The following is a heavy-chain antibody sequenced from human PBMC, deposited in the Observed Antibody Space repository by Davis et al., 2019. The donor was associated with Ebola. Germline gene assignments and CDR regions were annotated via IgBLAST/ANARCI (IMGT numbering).Heavy chain of an antibody. Sequence: SVKVSCKASGGTFSSYAISWVRQAPGQGLEWMGGIIPIFGTANYAQKFQGRVTITADESTSTAYMELSSLRSEDTAVYYCARDATVTTYNYYYGMDVWGQGTTVTVSS. CDR2: IIPIFGTA. D-gene: IGHD4-17*01. V-gene: IGHV1-69*13. CDR1: GGTFSSYA. J-gene: IGHJ6*02. CDR3: ARDATVTTYNYYYGMDV.